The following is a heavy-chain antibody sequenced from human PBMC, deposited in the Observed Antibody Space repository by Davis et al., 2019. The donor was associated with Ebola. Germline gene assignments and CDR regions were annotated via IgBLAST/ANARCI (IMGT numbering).Heavy chain of an antibody. J-gene: IGHJ4*02. CDR3: ARSILSSGYDY. CDR1: GGSITNNY. V-gene: IGHV4-59*01. CDR2: IYYSGST. D-gene: IGHD3-22*01. Sequence: MPSETLSLTCTVSGGSITNNYWTWIRQPPGKGLEWIGYIYYSGSTNYNPSLKSRVTISVDTSKNQFSLKLSSVTAADTAVYYCARSILSSGYDYWGQGTLVTVSS.